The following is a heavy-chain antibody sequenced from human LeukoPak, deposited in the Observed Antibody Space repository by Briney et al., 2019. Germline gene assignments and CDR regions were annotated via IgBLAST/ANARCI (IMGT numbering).Heavy chain of an antibody. Sequence: SETLSLTCAVYGGSFSDYFWTWIRQPPGKGLEWIGEINHSENTNYNPSLKSRVTMSVDTSKNQFSLRLSSVTAADTAVYYCASPFLGSDSGTYVNYWGHGTLVTVSS. V-gene: IGHV4-34*01. CDR2: INHSENT. J-gene: IGHJ4*01. CDR3: ASPFLGSDSGTYVNY. CDR1: GGSFSDYF. D-gene: IGHD3-10*01.